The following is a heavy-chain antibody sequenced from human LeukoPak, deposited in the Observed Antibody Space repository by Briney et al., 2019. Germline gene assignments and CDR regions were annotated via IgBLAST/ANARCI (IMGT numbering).Heavy chain of an antibody. D-gene: IGHD3-9*01. Sequence: PSETLSLTCTVSGYSISRGYHWGWIRQPPGKGLEWIGSIHHSGSTYYNPSLKSRVTTSVDTSKNQFSLRLSFVTAADTAVYYCARVDWTTDYWGQGTLVTVS. CDR3: ARVDWTTDY. CDR1: GYSISRGYH. V-gene: IGHV4-38-2*02. CDR2: IHHSGST. J-gene: IGHJ4*02.